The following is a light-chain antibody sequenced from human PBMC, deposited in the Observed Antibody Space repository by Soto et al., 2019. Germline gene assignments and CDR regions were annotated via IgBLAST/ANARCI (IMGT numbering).Light chain of an antibody. CDR1: QSVSSH. V-gene: IGKV3-11*01. Sequence: EIVLTQSPGTLSLSPGERATLSCRASQSVSSHLAWYQQKPGQAPRLLIYDASNRATGIPARFSGSRSGTDFTLTISSLEPEDFAVYHCVQRTTWPWTCGKGSKVEIK. CDR3: VQRTTWPWT. J-gene: IGKJ1*01. CDR2: DAS.